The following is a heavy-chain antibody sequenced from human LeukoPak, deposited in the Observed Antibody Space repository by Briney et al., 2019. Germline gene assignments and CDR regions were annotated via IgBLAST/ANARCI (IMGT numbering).Heavy chain of an antibody. D-gene: IGHD6-13*01. J-gene: IGHJ5*02. Sequence: ASVKVSCKASGYTFTSYGISWVRQAPGQGLEWMGWISAYNGNTNYAQKLQGRVIMTTDTSTSTAYMELRSLRSDDTAVYYCARVKRSIAAAGTPCWFDPWGQGTLVTVSS. CDR3: ARVKRSIAAAGTPCWFDP. V-gene: IGHV1-18*04. CDR1: GYTFTSYG. CDR2: ISAYNGNT.